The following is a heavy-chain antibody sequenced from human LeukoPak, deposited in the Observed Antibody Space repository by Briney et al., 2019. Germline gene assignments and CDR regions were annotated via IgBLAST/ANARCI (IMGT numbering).Heavy chain of an antibody. CDR2: ISSSSSYI. J-gene: IGHJ4*02. CDR3: ARNFGDFDY. D-gene: IGHD3-16*01. CDR1: GFTFSSYS. Sequence: GGFLRLSCAASGFTFSSYSMTWVRQAPGKGLEWVSSISSSSSYIYYADSVKGRFTISRDNAKNSLYLQMNSLRAEDTAVYYCARNFGDFDYWGQGTLVTVSS. V-gene: IGHV3-21*01.